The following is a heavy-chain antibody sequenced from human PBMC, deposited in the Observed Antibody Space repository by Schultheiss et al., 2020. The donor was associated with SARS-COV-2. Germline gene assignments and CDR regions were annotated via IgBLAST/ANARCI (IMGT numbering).Heavy chain of an antibody. J-gene: IGHJ4*02. CDR2: ISSSSSYI. D-gene: IGHD4-11*01. Sequence: GGSLRLSCAASGFTFSSSAMTWVRQAPGKGLEWVSSISSSSSYIYYADSVKGRFTISRDNAKNSLYLQMNSLRAEDTAVYYCVRDSNYHSDYWGQGTLVTVSS. V-gene: IGHV3-21*01. CDR1: GFTFSSSA. CDR3: VRDSNYHSDY.